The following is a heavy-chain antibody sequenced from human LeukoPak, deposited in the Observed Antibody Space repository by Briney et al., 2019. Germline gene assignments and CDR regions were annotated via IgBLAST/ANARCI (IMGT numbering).Heavy chain of an antibody. CDR1: GGSISSYH. CDR2: IYYSGST. D-gene: IGHD5-12*01. J-gene: IGHJ4*02. Sequence: SETLSLTCTVSGGSISSYHWSWIRQPRGKGLEWIGYIYYSGSTNYNPSLKSRVTISVDTSKNQFSLKLSSVTAADTAVYYCASLGYSGYDFDSWGQGTLVTVSS. CDR3: ASLGYSGYDFDS. V-gene: IGHV4-59*08.